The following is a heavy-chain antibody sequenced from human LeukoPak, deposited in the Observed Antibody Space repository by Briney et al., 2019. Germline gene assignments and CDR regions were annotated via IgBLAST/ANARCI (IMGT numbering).Heavy chain of an antibody. Sequence: GAAVKVSCNDSGYTFTSYGIGRLRQAPGEGLAWIGWISVYNGKTNFAHNLLASVPMTTDTSTSTAYLELRSLRSDDTAVYYCARGLSGSTRAFLERGTNWFDPWGQGTLVTVSS. D-gene: IGHD3-3*02. CDR3: ARGLSGSTRAFLERGTNWFDP. CDR2: ISVYNGKT. J-gene: IGHJ5*02. V-gene: IGHV1-18*01. CDR1: GYTFTSYG.